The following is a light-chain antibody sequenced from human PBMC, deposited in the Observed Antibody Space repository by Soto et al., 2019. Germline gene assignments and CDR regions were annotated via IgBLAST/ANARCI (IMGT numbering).Light chain of an antibody. Sequence: EIVLTQSPGTLSLSPGERATLSCRASQSVSSSYLAWYQQKPGQAPRLLIYGASSRATGIPDRFSGSGSGSDLSLTISRLEPEDFALYYCQQYGSSPPYTFGQGTKREIK. CDR1: QSVSSSY. CDR3: QQYGSSPPYT. J-gene: IGKJ2*01. V-gene: IGKV3-20*01. CDR2: GAS.